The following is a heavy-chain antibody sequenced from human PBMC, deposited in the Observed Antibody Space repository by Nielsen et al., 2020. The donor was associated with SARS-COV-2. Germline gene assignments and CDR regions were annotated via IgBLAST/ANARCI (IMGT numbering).Heavy chain of an antibody. D-gene: IGHD4-23*01. CDR3: ATGQDYGGNSGDY. V-gene: IGHV5-10-1*01. CDR2: IDPSDSYT. CDR1: GYSFTSYW. J-gene: IGHJ4*02. Sequence: KVSCKGSGYSFTSYWISWVRQMPGKGLEWMGRIDPSDSYTNYSPSFQGHVTISADKSISTAYLQWSSLKASDTAMYYCATGQDYGGNSGDYWGQGTLVTVSS.